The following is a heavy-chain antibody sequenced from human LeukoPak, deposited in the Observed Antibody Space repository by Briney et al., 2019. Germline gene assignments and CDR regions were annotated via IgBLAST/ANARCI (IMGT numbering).Heavy chain of an antibody. D-gene: IGHD3-9*01. CDR3: ARQGYDILTGYVSYYYGMDV. V-gene: IGHV1-8*02. J-gene: IGHJ6*02. CDR2: MNPNSGNT. CDR1: GYTFTSYA. Sequence: GASVTVSCKASGYTFTSYAMNWVRQAPGQGLEWMGWMNPNSGNTGYAQKFQGRVTMTRNTSISTAYMELSSLRSEDTAVYYCARQGYDILTGYVSYYYGMDVWGQGATVTVSS.